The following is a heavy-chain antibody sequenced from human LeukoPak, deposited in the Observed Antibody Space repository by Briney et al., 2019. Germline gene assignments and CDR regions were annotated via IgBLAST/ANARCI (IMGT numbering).Heavy chain of an antibody. D-gene: IGHD1-26*01. CDR3: AKRGVQGYMDV. CDR1: GFTFRGFL. J-gene: IGHJ6*04. CDR2: IIADGELP. Sequence: GGPLRLSCEASGFTFRGFLMHWVRQAPGKGLKWVSSIIADGELPYYAASVKGRFTISRDNSKNTLNLQMSSLRAEDTALYYCAKRGVQGYMDVWGTGSTVIVSS. V-gene: IGHV3-23*01.